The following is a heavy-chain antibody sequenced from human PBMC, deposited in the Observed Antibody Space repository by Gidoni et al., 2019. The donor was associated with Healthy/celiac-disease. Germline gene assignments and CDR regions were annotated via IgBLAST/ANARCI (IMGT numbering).Heavy chain of an antibody. CDR2: IYYSGST. CDR3: ARDPLGSSGFDY. V-gene: IGHV4-59*01. CDR1: GGSISSYY. J-gene: IGHJ4*02. Sequence: QVQLQESGPGLVKPSETLSLTCTVPGGSISSYYWSWIRQPPGKGLEWIGYIYYSGSTNYNPSLKSRVTISVDTSKNQFSLKLSSVTAADTAVYYCARDPLGSSGFDYWGQGTLVTVSS. D-gene: IGHD6-25*01.